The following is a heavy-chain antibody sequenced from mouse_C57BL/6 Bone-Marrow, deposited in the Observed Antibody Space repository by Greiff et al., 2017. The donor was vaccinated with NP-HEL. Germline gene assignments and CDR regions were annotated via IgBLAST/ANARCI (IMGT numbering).Heavy chain of an antibody. J-gene: IGHJ4*01. CDR1: GFSLSTFGMG. V-gene: IGHV8-8*01. D-gene: IGHD2-4*01. Sequence: QVTLKECGPGILQPSQTLSLTCSFSGFSLSTFGMGVGWIRQPSGKGLEWLAHIWWDDDKYYNPALKSRLTISKDTSKNQVFLKIANVDTADTATYYCASYDYDGRFYAMDYWGQGTSVTVSS. CDR3: ASYDYDGRFYAMDY. CDR2: IWWDDDK.